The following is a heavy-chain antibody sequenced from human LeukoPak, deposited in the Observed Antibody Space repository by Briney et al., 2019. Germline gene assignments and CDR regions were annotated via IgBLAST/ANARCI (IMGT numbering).Heavy chain of an antibody. Sequence: SETLSLTCTVSSYSISRGCYWGWIRQSPGKGLEWIGNIYHTGSTSYNPSLESRVTISLDLSKNQFSLRLSSVTAADTALYYCVREGPIRFLEQIDYWGQGTLVTVSS. CDR3: VREGPIRFLEQIDY. CDR1: SYSISRGCY. CDR2: IYHTGST. J-gene: IGHJ4*02. D-gene: IGHD3-3*01. V-gene: IGHV4-38-2*02.